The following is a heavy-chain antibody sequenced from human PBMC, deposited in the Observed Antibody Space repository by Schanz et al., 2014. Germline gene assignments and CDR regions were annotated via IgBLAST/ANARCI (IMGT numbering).Heavy chain of an antibody. CDR3: ARDNRYYLFDY. V-gene: IGHV3-64*01. D-gene: IGHD3-16*02. J-gene: IGHJ4*02. CDR2: ISSKGDMT. CDR1: GFSVGNKY. Sequence: EVQLVESGGGLIQPGGSLRLSCAASGFSVGNKYMNWVRQAPGKGLEYVSSISSKGDMTFYGNSVKGRFTISRDNSKNTLYLQVGSLSAEDTAVYFCARDNRYYLFDYWGQGALVTVSS.